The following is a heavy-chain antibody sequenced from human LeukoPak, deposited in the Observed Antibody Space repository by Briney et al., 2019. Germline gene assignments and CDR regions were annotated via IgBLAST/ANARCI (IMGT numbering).Heavy chain of an antibody. CDR1: GFTFSSYW. D-gene: IGHD2-15*01. CDR3: AKEEGFIRSLDY. Sequence: GGSLRLSRAASGFTFSSYWMHWVRQAPGKGLEWVAVISYDGSNKYYADSVKGRFTISRDNSKNTLYLQMNSLRAEDTAVYYCAKEEGFIRSLDYWGQGTLVTVSS. J-gene: IGHJ4*02. V-gene: IGHV3-30*18. CDR2: ISYDGSNK.